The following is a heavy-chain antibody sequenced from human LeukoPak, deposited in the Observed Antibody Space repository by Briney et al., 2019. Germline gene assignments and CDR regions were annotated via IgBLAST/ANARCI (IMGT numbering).Heavy chain of an antibody. V-gene: IGHV3-23*01. Sequence: GGSLRLSCAASGFTFSNYAMNWVREAPGKGLEWVSGISGSGTSTYYADSVKGRFTISRDNSKNTLHLQMDSLRAEDTAVYYCAKSWDFDWLLSYWGQGTLVTVSS. J-gene: IGHJ4*02. CDR1: GFTFSNYA. D-gene: IGHD3-9*01. CDR3: AKSWDFDWLLSY. CDR2: ISGSGTST.